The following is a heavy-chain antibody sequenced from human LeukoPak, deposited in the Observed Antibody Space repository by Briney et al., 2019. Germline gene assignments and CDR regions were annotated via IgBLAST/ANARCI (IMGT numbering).Heavy chain of an antibody. CDR2: ISLAGQT. Sequence: SGTLPLTCGVSGGSISGTNWWSWVRQPPGQGLEWIGEISLAGQTNYNPSLNGRVTMSLDKSSNQLSLHLTSVTAADTATYFCSRESGPFCPFGYWGQGTLVIVSS. J-gene: IGHJ4*02. V-gene: IGHV4-4*02. D-gene: IGHD1-26*01. CDR3: SRESGPFCPFGY. CDR1: GGSISGTNW.